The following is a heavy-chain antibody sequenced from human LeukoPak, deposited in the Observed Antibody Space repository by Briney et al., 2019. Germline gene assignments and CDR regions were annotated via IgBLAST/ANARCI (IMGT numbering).Heavy chain of an antibody. J-gene: IGHJ4*02. V-gene: IGHV4-61*02. CDR3: AREIFGARAFEY. Sequence: SETLSLTCTVSGGSINSGSYYWSWVRQPAGKGLEWIGRIFTSGTTNYNPSLKSRVTISVDTSKNHFSLKLTSVTAADTAVYFCAREIFGARAFEYWGQGILVTVSS. CDR2: IFTSGTT. CDR1: GGSINSGSYY. D-gene: IGHD3-16*01.